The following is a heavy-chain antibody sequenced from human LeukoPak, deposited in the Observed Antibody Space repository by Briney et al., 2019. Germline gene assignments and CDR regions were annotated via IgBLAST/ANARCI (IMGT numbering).Heavy chain of an antibody. D-gene: IGHD5-18*01. CDR1: GFTFSSYG. V-gene: IGHV3-23*01. J-gene: IGHJ4*02. Sequence: PGGSLRLSCAASGFTFSSYGMSWVRQAPGKGLEWVSGLSGSGGSIYYADSVKGRFTISRDNSKNTLSLQMNSLRAEDTAVCYCALRGFSYDVDYWGQGSLVTVSS. CDR2: LSGSGGSI. CDR3: ALRGFSYDVDY.